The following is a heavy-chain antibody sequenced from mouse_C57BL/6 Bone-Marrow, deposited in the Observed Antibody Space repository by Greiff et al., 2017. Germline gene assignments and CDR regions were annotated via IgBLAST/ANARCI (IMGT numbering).Heavy chain of an antibody. J-gene: IGHJ2*01. V-gene: IGHV1-80*01. CDR1: GYAFSSYW. CDR3: ATHYYGSREYFDY. Sequence: VQLQQSGAELVKPGASVKISCKASGYAFSSYWMNWVKQRPGKGLEWIGQIYPGDGDTNYNGKFKGKATLTADKSFSTAYMQLSSLTSEDSAVYFCATHYYGSREYFDYWGKGTTLTVSS. D-gene: IGHD1-1*01. CDR2: IYPGDGDT.